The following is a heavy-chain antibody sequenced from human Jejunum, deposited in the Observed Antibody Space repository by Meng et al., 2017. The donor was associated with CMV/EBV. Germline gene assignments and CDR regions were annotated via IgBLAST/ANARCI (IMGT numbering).Heavy chain of an antibody. CDR3: GDPPAGY. CDR2: IFQSGAT. J-gene: IGHJ4*02. Sequence: QVQLQESGPGLVRPSGTPSLTCVVSGGSLIGTNWWNWVRQPPGGGLEWIGEIFQSGATNLNPSLKSRVTISIDNSKNQFSLKLTSVTAADTAVYFCGDPPAGYWGQGVLVTVSS. V-gene: IGHV4-4*02. CDR1: GGSLIGTNW.